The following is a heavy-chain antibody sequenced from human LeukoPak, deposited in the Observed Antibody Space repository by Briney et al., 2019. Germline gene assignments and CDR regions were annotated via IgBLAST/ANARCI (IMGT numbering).Heavy chain of an antibody. Sequence: PVRSLRLSCAASGFTFSSYDMHWVRQATGKGLEWVSAIDTAGNTYYPGSVKGRFTISRENAENSLYLQMNSLRAGDTAVYYCTLSYGRGFNYYYGMDVWGQGTTVTVSS. CDR2: IDTAGNT. CDR3: TLSYGRGFNYYYGMDV. D-gene: IGHD5-18*01. CDR1: GFTFSSYD. J-gene: IGHJ6*02. V-gene: IGHV3-13*01.